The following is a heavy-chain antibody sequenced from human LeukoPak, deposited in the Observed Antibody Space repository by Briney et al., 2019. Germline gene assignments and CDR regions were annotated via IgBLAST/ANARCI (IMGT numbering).Heavy chain of an antibody. Sequence: ASVKVSCKASGFVCTSYGFTWVRQAPGQGLEWMGWISANDGKTHYSEKHQGRVTMSTDTVTSTAYMELRSLRSDDTAVYYCARELHVERDDYWGQGTLVTVSS. D-gene: IGHD1-1*01. CDR2: ISANDGKT. J-gene: IGHJ4*02. CDR3: ARELHVERDDY. V-gene: IGHV1-18*01. CDR1: GFVCTSYG.